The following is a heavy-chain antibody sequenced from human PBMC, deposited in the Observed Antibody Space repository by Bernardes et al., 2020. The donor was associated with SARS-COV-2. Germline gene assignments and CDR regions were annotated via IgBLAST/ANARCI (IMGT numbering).Heavy chain of an antibody. V-gene: IGHV4-59*01. CDR3: AREISGDYSGFDY. CDR2: ISYSGTT. D-gene: IGHD4-17*01. Sequence: SETLSLTCAVYGGSFNDYSWTWIRQAPGKGLEWLGYISYSGTTNYNPSLKSRVAMSLDTSKNQFSLQLSSVTAADTATYYCAREISGDYSGFDYWGQGTLVTVSS. CDR1: GGSFNDYS. J-gene: IGHJ4*02.